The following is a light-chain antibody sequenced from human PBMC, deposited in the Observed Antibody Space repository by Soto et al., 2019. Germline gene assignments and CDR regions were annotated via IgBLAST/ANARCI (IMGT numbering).Light chain of an antibody. V-gene: IGKV1-6*01. Sequence: AIQMTQSPSSLSTSVGYRVTITCRSSQGIRNDLGWYQQKPGKAPKLLIYAASSLQSGVPSRFSGSGSGTDFTLTISSLQPEDFATYYCLQDYNYPLTFGGGTKVDIK. J-gene: IGKJ4*01. CDR1: QGIRND. CDR2: AAS. CDR3: LQDYNYPLT.